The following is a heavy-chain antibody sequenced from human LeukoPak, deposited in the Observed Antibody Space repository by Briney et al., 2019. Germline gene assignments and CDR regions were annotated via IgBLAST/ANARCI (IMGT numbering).Heavy chain of an antibody. D-gene: IGHD2-2*01. CDR3: AKVPIVPAAHFDF. V-gene: IGHV3-23*01. Sequence: GGSLRLSCAASGFTFSNYAMSWVRQAPGKGLEWVATISGDGVSTFYAASVKGRFTISRDYSRNTLYLQMIGLRAEGTAIYYCAKVPIVPAAHFDFWGQGTLVTVSS. CDR2: ISGDGVST. CDR1: GFTFSNYA. J-gene: IGHJ4*02.